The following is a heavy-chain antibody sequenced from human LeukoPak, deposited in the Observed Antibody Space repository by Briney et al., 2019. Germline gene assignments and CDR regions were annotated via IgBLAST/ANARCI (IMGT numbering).Heavy chain of an antibody. Sequence: SETLSLTCAVYGGSFSGYYWSWIRQPPGKGLEWIREINHSGSTNYNPSLKSRVTISVDTSKNQCSLKLSSVTAADTAVYYCARRPYYGSGSYRYWGQGTLVTVSS. CDR2: INHSGST. D-gene: IGHD3-10*01. J-gene: IGHJ4*02. CDR1: GGSFSGYY. V-gene: IGHV4-34*01. CDR3: ARRPYYGSGSYRY.